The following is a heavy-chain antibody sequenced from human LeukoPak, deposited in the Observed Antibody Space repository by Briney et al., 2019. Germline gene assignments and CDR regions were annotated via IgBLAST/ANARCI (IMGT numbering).Heavy chain of an antibody. CDR2: ISGSGDSA. D-gene: IGHD2-21*01. J-gene: IGHJ6*04. Sequence: PGGSLRPSSAASGFTSTGVAMTCGRQAPGKGLEWVAGISGSGDSAYYAGSVKGRFTISRANSKKEVYLQMSSLRAEATAIYYCAKVIVRYIDVDDYSCGVVWGDRTTVTVFS. V-gene: IGHV3-23*01. CDR3: AKVIVRYIDVDDYSCGVV. CDR1: GFTSTGVA.